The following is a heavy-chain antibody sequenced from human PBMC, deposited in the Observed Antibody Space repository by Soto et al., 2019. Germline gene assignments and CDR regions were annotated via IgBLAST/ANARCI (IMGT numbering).Heavy chain of an antibody. CDR1: GFTFTSCA. J-gene: IGHJ5*02. D-gene: IGHD3-3*01. CDR3: ARDILRFFAQFDP. Sequence: VPVKLCSKASGFTFTSCAMHWVRQSPGQRLEWMGWINAGNGNTKYSQKFQGRVTITRDTSASTAYMELSSLRSEDTAVYYCARDILRFFAQFDPWGQGTLVTVSS. CDR2: INAGNGNT. V-gene: IGHV1-3*01.